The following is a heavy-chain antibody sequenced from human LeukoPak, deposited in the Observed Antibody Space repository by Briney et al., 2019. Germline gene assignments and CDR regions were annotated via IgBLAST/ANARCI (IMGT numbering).Heavy chain of an antibody. D-gene: IGHD3-3*01. Sequence: GGSLRLSCAAPGFTFSSYAMSWVRQAPGKGLEWVSAISGSGGSTYYADSVKGRFTISRDNSKNTLYLQMNSLRAEDTAVYYCAKGHVLRFLEWLPRLYFDYWGQGTLVTVSS. CDR1: GFTFSSYA. V-gene: IGHV3-23*01. CDR3: AKGHVLRFLEWLPRLYFDY. J-gene: IGHJ4*02. CDR2: ISGSGGST.